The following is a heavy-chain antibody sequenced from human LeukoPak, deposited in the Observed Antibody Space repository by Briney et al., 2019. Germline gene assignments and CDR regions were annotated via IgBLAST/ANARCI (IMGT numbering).Heavy chain of an antibody. CDR3: ARDYDFWSGYYNWFDP. D-gene: IGHD3-3*01. CDR2: IHPSGTT. J-gene: IGHJ5*02. CDR1: GDSISNSYW. Sequence: PSETLSLTCAVSGDSISNSYWWTWVRQPPGKGLEWIGEIHPSGTTIYNPSLKSRVTMSVDTSKNQFSLKLSSVTAADTAVYYCARDYDFWSGYYNWFDPWGQGTLVTVSS. V-gene: IGHV4-4*02.